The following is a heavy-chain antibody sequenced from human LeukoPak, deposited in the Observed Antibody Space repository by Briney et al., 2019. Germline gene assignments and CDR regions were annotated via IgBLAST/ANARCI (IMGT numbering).Heavy chain of an antibody. V-gene: IGHV3-21*01. CDR3: ASHSSGWPFDY. J-gene: IGHJ4*02. CDR1: GFTFSSYS. CDR2: ISSSSSYI. D-gene: IGHD6-19*01. Sequence: AGGSLRLSCAASGFTFSSYSMNWVRQAPGKGLEWVSSISSSSSYIYYADSVKGRFTISRDNAKNSLYLQMNSLRAEDTAVYYCASHSSGWPFDYWGQGTPVTVPS.